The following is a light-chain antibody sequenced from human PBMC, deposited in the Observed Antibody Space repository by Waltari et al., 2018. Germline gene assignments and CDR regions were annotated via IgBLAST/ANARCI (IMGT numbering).Light chain of an antibody. CDR3: LLSYSGARV. J-gene: IGLJ3*02. CDR1: SGAVTSGHY. CDR2: DTR. V-gene: IGLV7-46*01. Sequence: QAVVTQEPSLTVSPGGTVTLTCGSSSGAVTSGHYPYWFQQKPGQAPRTLFYDTRNKHSWTPARFSGARFGGKAALTLSGAQPEDEANYYCLLSYSGARVFGGGTKLTVL.